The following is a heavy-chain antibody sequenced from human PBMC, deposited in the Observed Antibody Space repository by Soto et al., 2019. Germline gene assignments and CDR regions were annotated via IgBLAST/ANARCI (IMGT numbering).Heavy chain of an antibody. Sequence: QVQLVQSGAEVKKPGSSVKVSCKASGGTFSNYPVSWMRQTPGQAIEWMGVIIPICGTVNYAQKFQGRLTITADESPSTAYMELSSVRSEDTAVYYCVRGHPGWLQLWYFDLWGRGTLVTGSS. CDR2: IIPICGTV. CDR3: VRGHPGWLQLWYFDL. V-gene: IGHV1-69*12. J-gene: IGHJ2*01. CDR1: GGTFSNYP. D-gene: IGHD3-22*01.